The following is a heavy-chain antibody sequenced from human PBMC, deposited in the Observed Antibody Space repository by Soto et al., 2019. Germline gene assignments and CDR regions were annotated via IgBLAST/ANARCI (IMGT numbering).Heavy chain of an antibody. Sequence: GGSLRLSCAASGFTFSGFGMHWVRQAQGKGLEWVAIIWYDGSDKYYADSVKGRFTISRDNSKNTLYLQMNSLRAEDTAVYHCAFGNLSYYFDFWGQGTPVTVSS. CDR1: GFTFSGFG. J-gene: IGHJ4*02. D-gene: IGHD3-16*01. CDR2: IWYDGSDK. CDR3: AFGNLSYYFDF. V-gene: IGHV3-33*01.